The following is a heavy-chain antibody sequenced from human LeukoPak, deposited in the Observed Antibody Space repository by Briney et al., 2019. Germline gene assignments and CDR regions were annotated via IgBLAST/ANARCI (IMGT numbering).Heavy chain of an antibody. CDR3: ARVQDDYVWGSFRQHFLYYFDY. Sequence: GGSLRLSCAASGFTVSSNYMSWVRQAPGKGLEWVSVIYSGGSTYYADSVKGRFTISRGNSKNTLYLQMNSLRAEDTAVYYCARVQDDYVWGSFRQHFLYYFDYWGQGTLVTVSS. V-gene: IGHV3-66*01. J-gene: IGHJ4*02. CDR1: GFTVSSNY. D-gene: IGHD3-16*02. CDR2: IYSGGST.